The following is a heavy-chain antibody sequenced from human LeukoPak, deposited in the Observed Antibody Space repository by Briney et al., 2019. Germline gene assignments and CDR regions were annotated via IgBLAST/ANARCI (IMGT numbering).Heavy chain of an antibody. D-gene: IGHD3-22*01. CDR2: TSYDGSNK. CDR1: GFTFSSYG. J-gene: IGHJ4*02. CDR3: AKDQGYYDSSGNFDY. Sequence: PGGPLRLSCAASGFTFSSYGMHWVRQAPGKGLEWVAVTSYDGSNKYYADSVKGRFTISRDNSKNTLYLQMNSLRAEDTAVYYCAKDQGYYDSSGNFDYWGQGTLVTVSS. V-gene: IGHV3-30*18.